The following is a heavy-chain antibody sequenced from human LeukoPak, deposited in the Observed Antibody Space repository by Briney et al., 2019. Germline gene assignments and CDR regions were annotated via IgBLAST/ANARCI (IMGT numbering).Heavy chain of an antibody. CDR3: ARERWRSGLTH. V-gene: IGHV4-34*01. D-gene: IGHD5-24*01. Sequence: SETLSLTCAVYGGSFSGYDWTWIRQPPGKGLEWTGEINHSGNAKYKPSLTSRVTMSVDASKNQFSLKLTSVTAADTAVYYCARERWRSGLTHWGQGTLVTVSS. CDR2: INHSGNA. CDR1: GGSFSGYD. J-gene: IGHJ4*02.